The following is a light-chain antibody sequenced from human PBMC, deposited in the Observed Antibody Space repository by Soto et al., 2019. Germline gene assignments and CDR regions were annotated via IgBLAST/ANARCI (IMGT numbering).Light chain of an antibody. Sequence: QTVVPQEPSFSVSPGGTVTLTCGLSSGSVSTSYHPTWYQQTPGQAPRTLIYSTNTRSSGVPDRFSGSILENKAALTITGAQADDESDYYCVLYMGSGISVFGGGTKLTVL. CDR1: SGSVSTSYH. V-gene: IGLV8-61*01. CDR2: STN. J-gene: IGLJ3*02. CDR3: VLYMGSGISV.